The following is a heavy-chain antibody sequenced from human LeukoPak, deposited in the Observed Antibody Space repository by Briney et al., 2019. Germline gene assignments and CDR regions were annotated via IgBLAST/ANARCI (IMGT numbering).Heavy chain of an antibody. CDR2: ISAYNGNT. CDR1: GCTFTSYG. V-gene: IGHV1-18*01. CDR3: AISQDYDSLDY. D-gene: IGHD3-22*01. J-gene: IGHJ4*02. Sequence: ASVKVSCKASGCTFTSYGISWVRQAPGQGLEWMGWISAYNGNTNYAQKLQGRVTMTTDTSTSTAYMELRSLRSDDTAVYYCAISQDYDSLDYWGQGTLVTVSS.